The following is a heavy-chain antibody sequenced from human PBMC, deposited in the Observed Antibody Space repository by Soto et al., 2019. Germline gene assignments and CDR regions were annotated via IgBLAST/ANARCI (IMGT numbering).Heavy chain of an antibody. V-gene: IGHV3-30*03. Sequence: GGSLRLSCAASGFTFSSYGMHWARQAPGKGLEWVAVISYDGSNKYYADSVKGRFTISRDNSKNTLYLQMNSLRAEDTAVYYCAREKRYSYYFDYWGQGTLVTVSS. CDR3: AREKRYSYYFDY. D-gene: IGHD5-18*01. CDR2: ISYDGSNK. CDR1: GFTFSSYG. J-gene: IGHJ4*02.